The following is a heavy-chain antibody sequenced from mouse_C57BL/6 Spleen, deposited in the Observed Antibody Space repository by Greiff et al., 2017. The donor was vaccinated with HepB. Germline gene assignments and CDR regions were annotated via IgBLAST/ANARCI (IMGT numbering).Heavy chain of an antibody. V-gene: IGHV1-4*01. CDR3: ARSKRDYVSSSFDY. CDR1: GYTFPSYT. Sequence: VQLQQSGAELARPGASVKMSCKASGYTFPSYTMHWVKQRPGQGLEWIGYINPSSGYTKYNQKFKDKATLTADKSSSTAYMQLSSLTSEDSAVYYCARSKRDYVSSSFDYWGQGTTLTVSS. J-gene: IGHJ2*01. CDR2: INPSSGYT. D-gene: IGHD1-1*01.